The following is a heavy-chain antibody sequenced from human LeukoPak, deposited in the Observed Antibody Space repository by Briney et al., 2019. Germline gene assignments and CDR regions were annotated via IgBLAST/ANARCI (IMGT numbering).Heavy chain of an antibody. CDR2: ISGSGGST. Sequence: GGSLRLSCAASGFTFSSYAMNWVRQAPGKGLEWVSGISGSGGSTYYAESVKGRITISRDNSKNTLYLQMNSLRAEDTAVYYCARGETTWGIDYWDQGTLVTVSS. V-gene: IGHV3-23*01. CDR1: GFTFSSYA. J-gene: IGHJ4*02. D-gene: IGHD7-27*01. CDR3: ARGETTWGIDY.